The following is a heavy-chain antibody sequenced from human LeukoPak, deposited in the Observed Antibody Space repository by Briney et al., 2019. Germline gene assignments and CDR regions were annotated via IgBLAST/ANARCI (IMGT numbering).Heavy chain of an antibody. J-gene: IGHJ1*01. CDR3: ARGGWYPESFQH. Sequence: KTSETLSLTCTVSGGSISSYYWNWIRQPPGKGLEWIGYIYYSGSTSYNPSLKSRVTMSVDTSKNQFSLKLSSVTAADTAVYYCARGGWYPESFQHWGQGALVTVSS. CDR2: IYYSGST. D-gene: IGHD6-19*01. CDR1: GGSISSYY. V-gene: IGHV4-59*01.